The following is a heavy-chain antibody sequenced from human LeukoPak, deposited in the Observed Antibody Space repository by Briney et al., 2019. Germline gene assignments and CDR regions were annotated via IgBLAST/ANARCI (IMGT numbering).Heavy chain of an antibody. CDR1: GGTFSSYA. CDR2: IIPILGIA. J-gene: IGHJ5*02. D-gene: IGHD3-22*01. Sequence: SVKVSSKASGGTFSSYAISWVRPAPGQGLEWMGRIIPILGIANYAQKFQGRVTITADKSTSTAYMELSSLRSEDTAVYYCARDPYYYDSSGGFDPWGQGTLVTVSS. CDR3: ARDPYYYDSSGGFDP. V-gene: IGHV1-69*04.